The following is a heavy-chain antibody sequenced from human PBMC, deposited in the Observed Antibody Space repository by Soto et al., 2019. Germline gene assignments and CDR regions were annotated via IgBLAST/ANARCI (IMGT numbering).Heavy chain of an antibody. CDR1: GYIFTSYD. CDR3: ARGRNYDFWSGYHDAFDI. Sequence: ASVKVSCKASGYIFTSYDINWVRQATGQGLEWMGWMNPNSGNTGYAQKFQGRVTMTRNTSISTAYMELSSLRSEDTAVYYCARGRNYDFWSGYHDAFDIWGQGTMVTVSS. J-gene: IGHJ3*02. V-gene: IGHV1-8*01. D-gene: IGHD3-3*01. CDR2: MNPNSGNT.